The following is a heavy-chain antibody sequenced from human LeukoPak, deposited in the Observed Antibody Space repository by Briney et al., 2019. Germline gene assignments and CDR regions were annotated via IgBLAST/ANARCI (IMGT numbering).Heavy chain of an antibody. V-gene: IGHV1-18*01. Sequence: EASVKVSCKASGYTFTSYGISWVRQAPGQGLEWMGWISAYNGNTNYAQKLQGRVTMTTDTSTSTAYMELSSLRSDDTAVYYCARDRRVGYTYGDFDYWGQGTLVTVSS. D-gene: IGHD5-18*01. CDR1: GYTFTSYG. CDR2: ISAYNGNT. CDR3: ARDRRVGYTYGDFDY. J-gene: IGHJ4*02.